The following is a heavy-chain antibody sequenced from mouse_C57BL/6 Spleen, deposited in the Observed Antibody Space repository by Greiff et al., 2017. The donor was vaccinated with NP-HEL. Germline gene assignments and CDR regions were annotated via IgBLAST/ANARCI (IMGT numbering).Heavy chain of an antibody. CDR3: ARIPYYGYDVGAMDY. V-gene: IGHV2-2*01. J-gene: IGHJ4*01. CDR1: GFSLTSYG. D-gene: IGHD2-2*01. CDR2: IWSGGST. Sequence: QVQLKESGPGLVQPSQSLSITCTVSGFSLTSYGVHWVRQSPGKGLEWLGVIWSGGSTDYNAAFISRLSISKDNSKSQVFFKMNSLQADDTAIYYCARIPYYGYDVGAMDYWGQGTSVTVSS.